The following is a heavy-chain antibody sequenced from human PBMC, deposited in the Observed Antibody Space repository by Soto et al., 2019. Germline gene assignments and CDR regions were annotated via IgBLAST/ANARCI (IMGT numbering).Heavy chain of an antibody. CDR1: GYSFTNFG. D-gene: IGHD3-10*01. V-gene: IGHV1-18*01. CDR2: GSNYNGNR. J-gene: IGHJ6*02. CDR3: ASGKMVRGPRPQYYFYFGMDV. Sequence: QVQLVQSGLEVKKPGASVKVSCKASGYSFTNFGFNWVRQAPGQGLEWMGWGSNYNGNRKYAEKFQGRVTMTTDTSANTAYMELGSLRSDDTALYYCASGKMVRGPRPQYYFYFGMDVWGQGTTLIVSS.